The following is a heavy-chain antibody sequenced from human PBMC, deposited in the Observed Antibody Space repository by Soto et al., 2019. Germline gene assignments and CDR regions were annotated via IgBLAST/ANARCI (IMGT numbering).Heavy chain of an antibody. J-gene: IGHJ6*03. Sequence: GGSLRLSCAASGFTFDDYAMHWVRQAPGKGLEWVSGISWNSGSIGYADSVKGRFTISRDNAKNSLYLQMNSLRAEDTALYYCAKGIAARPDPLDYYYYYMDVWGKGTTVTVSS. CDR1: GFTFDDYA. CDR3: AKGIAARPDPLDYYYYYMDV. CDR2: ISWNSGSI. V-gene: IGHV3-9*01. D-gene: IGHD6-6*01.